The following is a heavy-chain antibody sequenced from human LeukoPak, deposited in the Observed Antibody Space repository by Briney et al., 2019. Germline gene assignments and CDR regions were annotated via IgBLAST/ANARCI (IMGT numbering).Heavy chain of an antibody. CDR3: ARESYYDSSGYYYHY. D-gene: IGHD3-22*01. CDR1: GFTFSTHA. J-gene: IGHJ4*02. Sequence: GGFLRLSCVASGFTFSTHAMSWVRLAPGKGLEWVSAIGGSDGSTYYADSVKGRFTISRDNSKDTLYLQMNSLRAEDTAVYYCARESYYDSSGYYYHYWGQGTLVTVSS. V-gene: IGHV3-23*01. CDR2: IGGSDGST.